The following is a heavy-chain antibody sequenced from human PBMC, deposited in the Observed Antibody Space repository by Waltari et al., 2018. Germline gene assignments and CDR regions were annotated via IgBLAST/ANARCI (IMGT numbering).Heavy chain of an antibody. CDR2: INYDGSIK. CDR3: AREYSRICFHALDG. CDR1: GFTLGNYG. V-gene: IGHV3-33*01. Sequence: QVHVVESGGGVVQPGGSLRLSCAASGFTLGNYGMHWVRQAPGKGLEWVAVINYDGSIKNYADSVKGRFTISRENSKNTLYLEMKSLRAEDTAVYYCAREYSRICFHALDGWGQGTAVTVSS. J-gene: IGHJ6*02. D-gene: IGHD6-13*01.